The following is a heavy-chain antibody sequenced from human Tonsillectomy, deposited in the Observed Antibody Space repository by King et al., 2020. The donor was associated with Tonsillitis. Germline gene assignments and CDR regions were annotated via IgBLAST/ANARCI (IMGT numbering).Heavy chain of an antibody. CDR3: GRYEGGVFDP. Sequence: QVQLQESGPGLVKPSQTLSLTCSVSGDSISGGSYYWSRIRQHPGKGLEWIGYIYYSGDTYYNPTLKSRLTISVDTSKNQFSLKLTSVTAADTAVYYCGRYEGGVFDPWGQGTLVTVSS. V-gene: IGHV4-31*03. CDR2: IYYSGDT. CDR1: GDSISGGSYY. J-gene: IGHJ5*02. D-gene: IGHD2-15*01.